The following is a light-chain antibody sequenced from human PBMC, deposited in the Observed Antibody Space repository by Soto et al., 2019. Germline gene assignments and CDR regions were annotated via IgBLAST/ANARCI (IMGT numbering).Light chain of an antibody. J-gene: IGKJ4*01. CDR2: GVS. Sequence: EIVLTQSPATLSSFPGDRVTLSCRASQSVRSDYFAWYQQKPGQAPRVIIFGVSTRATAIPDRFSGSGSGTDFTLTISRLEPEDFALYYCQQYGNSPLTFGGGTKVDIK. CDR3: QQYGNSPLT. V-gene: IGKV3-20*01. CDR1: QSVRSDY.